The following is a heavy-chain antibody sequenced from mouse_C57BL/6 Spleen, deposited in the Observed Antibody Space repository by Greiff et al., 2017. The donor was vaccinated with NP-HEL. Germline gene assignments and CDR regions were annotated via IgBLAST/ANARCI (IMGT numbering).Heavy chain of an antibody. D-gene: IGHD1-1*01. CDR3: AMYYGSSRYYAMDY. V-gene: IGHV5-17*01. CDR2: IGSGSSTI. CDR1: GFTFSDSG. Sequence: EVQLVESGGGLVKPGGSLKLSCAASGFTFSDSGMHWVRQAPEKGLEWVAYIGSGSSTIYYTDTVKGRFTISRDNAKNTLFLQMTRLRSEDTAMYYCAMYYGSSRYYAMDYWGQGTSVTVSS. J-gene: IGHJ4*01.